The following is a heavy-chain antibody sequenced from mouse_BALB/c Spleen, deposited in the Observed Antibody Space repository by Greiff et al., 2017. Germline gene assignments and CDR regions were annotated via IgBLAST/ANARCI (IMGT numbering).Heavy chain of an antibody. CDR2: IWSGGST. V-gene: IGHV2-2*01. CDR3: ARASYHWYFDV. CDR1: GFSLTSYG. J-gene: IGHJ1*01. D-gene: IGHD6-1*01. Sequence: QVQLQQSGPGLVQPSQSLSITCTVSGFSLTSYGVHWVRQSPGKGLEWLGVIWSGGSTDYNAAFISRLSISKDNSKSQVFFKMNSLQTDDTARYYCARASYHWYFDVWGAGTTVTVSS.